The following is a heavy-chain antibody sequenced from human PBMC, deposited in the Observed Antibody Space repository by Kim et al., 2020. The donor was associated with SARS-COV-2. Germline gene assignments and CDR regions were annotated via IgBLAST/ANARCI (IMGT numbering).Heavy chain of an antibody. D-gene: IGHD3-10*01. CDR2: ISGSGGST. CDR1: GFTFSSYA. Sequence: GGSLRLSCAASGFTFSSYAMSWVRQAPGKGLEWVSAISGSGGSTYYADSVKGRFTISRDNSKNTLYLQMNSLRAEDTAVYYCAKKELLWFGELLYVPPGMDVWGQGTTVTVSS. V-gene: IGHV3-23*01. J-gene: IGHJ6*02. CDR3: AKKELLWFGELLYVPPGMDV.